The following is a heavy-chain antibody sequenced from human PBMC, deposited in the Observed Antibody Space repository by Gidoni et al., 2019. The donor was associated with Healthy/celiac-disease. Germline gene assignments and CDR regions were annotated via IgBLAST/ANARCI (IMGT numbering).Heavy chain of an antibody. D-gene: IGHD3-22*01. CDR3: AKPYYYDSSGYTAFSRLYYFDY. J-gene: IGHJ4*02. CDR1: GFTFISYA. Sequence: EVQLLESGGGLVQPGGSLRLSCAASGFTFISYAMSWVRQAPGKGLEWVSAISGSGGSTYYADSVKGRFTISRDNSKNTLYLQMNSLRAEDTAVYYCAKPYYYDSSGYTAFSRLYYFDYWGQGTPVTVSS. CDR2: ISGSGGST. V-gene: IGHV3-23*01.